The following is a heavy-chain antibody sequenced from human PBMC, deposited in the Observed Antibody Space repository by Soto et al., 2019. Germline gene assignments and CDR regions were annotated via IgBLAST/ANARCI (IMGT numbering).Heavy chain of an antibody. CDR3: ATGDYYYRSGYYY. CDR1: GFTFSSYE. D-gene: IGHD3-22*01. Sequence: GGPLRRSCAASGFTFSSYEMDGVRTAPGKGLAWGSYISSSGSTTYYANSWKDRLTISRDNANKSLYLQMNSLRAEPTAVYYCATGDYYYRSGYYYWGQGTLVTVSS. CDR2: ISSSGSTT. V-gene: IGHV3-48*03. J-gene: IGHJ4*02.